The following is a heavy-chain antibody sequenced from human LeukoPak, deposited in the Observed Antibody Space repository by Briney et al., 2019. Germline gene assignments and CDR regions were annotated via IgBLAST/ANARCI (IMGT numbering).Heavy chain of an antibody. CDR3: AKALGSLDPFDI. CDR2: ISWNSGSI. J-gene: IGHJ3*02. V-gene: IGHV3-9*01. Sequence: GGSLRLSCAASGFTFDDYAMHWVRQAPGKGLEWVSGISWNSGSIGYADSVKGRFTISRDNAKNSLYLQMNSLRAEDTALYYCAKALGSLDPFDIWGQGTMVTVSS. D-gene: IGHD3-16*01. CDR1: GFTFDDYA.